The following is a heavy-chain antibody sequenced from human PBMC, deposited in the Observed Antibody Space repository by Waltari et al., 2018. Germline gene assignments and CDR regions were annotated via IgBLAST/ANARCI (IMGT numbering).Heavy chain of an antibody. CDR1: GFTFSSYA. CDR3: AKDRIGWERFFDY. V-gene: IGHV3-23*01. J-gene: IGHJ4*02. Sequence: EVQLLESGGGLVQPGGSLRLSCAASGFTFSSYAMSWVRQAPGKGLEWVSAISGSGGSTYYADSVKGRFTISRDNSNNTLYLQMNSLRAEDTAVYYCAKDRIGWERFFDYWGQGTLVTVSS. CDR2: ISGSGGST. D-gene: IGHD1-26*01.